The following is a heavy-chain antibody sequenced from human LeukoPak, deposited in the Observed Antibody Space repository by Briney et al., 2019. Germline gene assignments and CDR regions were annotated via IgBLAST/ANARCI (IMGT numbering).Heavy chain of an antibody. CDR1: EFTFDNYA. CDR2: ISGSGYYS. Sequence: GGSLRLSCAASEFTFDNYAMSWVRQAPGKGLEWVSVISGSGYYSYYADSVKGRFTISRDNSKNTLYLQMNSLRAEDTAVYYCAKCSDYSGSQGWFDPWGQGTLVTVSS. D-gene: IGHD1-26*01. CDR3: AKCSDYSGSQGWFDP. J-gene: IGHJ5*02. V-gene: IGHV3-23*01.